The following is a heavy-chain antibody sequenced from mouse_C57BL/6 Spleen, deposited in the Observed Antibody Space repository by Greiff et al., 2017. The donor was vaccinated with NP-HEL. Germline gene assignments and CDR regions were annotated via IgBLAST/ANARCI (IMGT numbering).Heavy chain of an antibody. Sequence: EVKLMESGGGLVKPGGSLKLSCAASGFTFSSYAMSWVRQTPEKRLEWVATISDGGSYTYYPDNVKGRFTISRDNAKNNLYLQMSHLKSEDTAMYYCARDPPGYWGQGTTLTVSS. CDR1: GFTFSSYA. J-gene: IGHJ2*01. CDR3: ARDPPGY. CDR2: ISDGGSYT. V-gene: IGHV5-4*01.